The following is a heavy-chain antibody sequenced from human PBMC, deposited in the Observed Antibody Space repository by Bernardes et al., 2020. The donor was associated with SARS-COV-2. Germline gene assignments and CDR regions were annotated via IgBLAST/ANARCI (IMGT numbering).Heavy chain of an antibody. CDR3: AREGGLPSAADV. V-gene: IGHV4-59*01. CDR2: IYYSGST. J-gene: IGHJ6*02. D-gene: IGHD3-16*01. Sequence: SETLSLTCTVSGGSISSYYWSWIRQPPGKGLEWIGYIYYSGSTNYNPSLKSRVTISVDTSKNQFSLKLSSVTAADTAVYYCAREGGLPSAADVWGQGTTVTVSS. CDR1: GGSISSYY.